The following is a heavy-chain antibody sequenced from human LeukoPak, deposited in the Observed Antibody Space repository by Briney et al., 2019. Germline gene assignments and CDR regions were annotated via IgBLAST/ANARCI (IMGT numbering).Heavy chain of an antibody. Sequence: SETLSLTCTVSGGSISSSYWSWIRQPPGTGLEWIGYIYYSGSTNYNPSLKSRVTISADTSKNQFSLKLSSVTAADTAVYYCARATYSSGWTFDYWGQGTLVTVSS. V-gene: IGHV4-59*01. CDR1: GGSISSSY. CDR2: IYYSGST. CDR3: ARATYSSGWTFDY. J-gene: IGHJ4*02. D-gene: IGHD6-19*01.